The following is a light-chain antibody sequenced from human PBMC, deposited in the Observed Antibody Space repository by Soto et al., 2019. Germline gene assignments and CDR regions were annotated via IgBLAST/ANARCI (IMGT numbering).Light chain of an antibody. Sequence: EMVLTQSPGTLSLSPGERATLSCRASQSVSSRYLAWYQQKPGQAPMLLIYGASSRATAIPDMFSGSGSVTDVTVTICRLEPAAVAVYYCQEYGSSPPYTFGQGTKLAIK. J-gene: IGKJ2*01. CDR1: QSVSSRY. CDR2: GAS. V-gene: IGKV3-20*01. CDR3: QEYGSSPPYT.